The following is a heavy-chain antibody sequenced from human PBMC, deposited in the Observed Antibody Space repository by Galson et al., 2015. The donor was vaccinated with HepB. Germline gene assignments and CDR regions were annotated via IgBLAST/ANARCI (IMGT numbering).Heavy chain of an antibody. J-gene: IGHJ4*02. CDR3: ARTPPPTRRNSSDYYYFHT. CDR2: IYNSGST. CDR1: GGSISSYN. Sequence: SETLSLTCSVSGGSISSYNWNWIRQPPGMGLEWIGYIYNSGSTKYNPSLKNRVTISVEMSKNQFSLNLSSVTAADTAVYYCARTPPPTRRNSSDYYYFHTWGQGTLVTVSS. V-gene: IGHV4-59*08. D-gene: IGHD3-22*01.